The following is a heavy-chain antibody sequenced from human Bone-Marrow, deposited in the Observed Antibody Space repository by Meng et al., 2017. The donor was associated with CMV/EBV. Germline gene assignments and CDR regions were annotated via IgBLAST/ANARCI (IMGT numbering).Heavy chain of an antibody. J-gene: IGHJ4*02. CDR1: GYTFTGYY. CDR2: INPNSGGT. CDR3: ARDGSSWPGAFDY. Sequence: ASVKVSCKASGYTFTGYYMHWVRQAPGQGLEWMGWINPNSGGTNYAQKFQGRVTMTRDTSISTAYMELSRLRSDDTAVYYCARDGSSWPGAFDYWGQGPLVPVSS. D-gene: IGHD6-13*01. V-gene: IGHV1-2*02.